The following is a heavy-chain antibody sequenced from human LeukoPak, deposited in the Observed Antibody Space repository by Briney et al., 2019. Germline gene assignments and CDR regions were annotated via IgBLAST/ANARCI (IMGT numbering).Heavy chain of an antibody. J-gene: IGHJ5*02. CDR3: ARDPYCTGGTCYLRLGWFDP. V-gene: IGHV4-38-2*02. Sequence: SETLSLTCTVSGYSISSVYYWGWTRQPPGKGLEWIGSIYHIGSTYYNPSLKSRVTISVDTSKHQFFLKLRSVTAADTAVYYCARDPYCTGGTCYLRLGWFDPWGQGTLVTVSS. CDR2: IYHIGST. CDR1: GYSISSVYY. D-gene: IGHD2-15*01.